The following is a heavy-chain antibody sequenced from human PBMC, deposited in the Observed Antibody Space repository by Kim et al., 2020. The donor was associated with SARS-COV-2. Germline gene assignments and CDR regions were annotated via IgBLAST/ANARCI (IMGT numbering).Heavy chain of an antibody. CDR3: VRGIPSA. V-gene: IGHV3-7*04. Sequence: DGSEKYYVGPVKGRFSISRDNAKNSLFLQMNSLRAEDTAVYYCVRGIPSAWGQGTLVTVSS. J-gene: IGHJ5*02. CDR2: DGSEK. D-gene: IGHD2-21*01.